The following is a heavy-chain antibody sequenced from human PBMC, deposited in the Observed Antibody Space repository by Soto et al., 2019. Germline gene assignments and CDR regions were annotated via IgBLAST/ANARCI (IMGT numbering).Heavy chain of an antibody. J-gene: IGHJ6*02. CDR2: IYYSGST. CDR1: GGSISSSSYY. Sequence: SETLSLTCTVSGGSISSSSYYWGWIRQPPGKGLEWIGSIYYSGSTYYNPSLKSRVTISVDTSKNQFSLKLSSVTAADTAVYYCARMGEYSSSWGMRYYGMDVWGQGTTVTVSS. V-gene: IGHV4-39*01. CDR3: ARMGEYSSSWGMRYYGMDV. D-gene: IGHD6-6*01.